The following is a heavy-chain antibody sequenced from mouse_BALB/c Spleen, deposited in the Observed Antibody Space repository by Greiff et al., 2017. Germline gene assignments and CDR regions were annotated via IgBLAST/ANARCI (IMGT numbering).Heavy chain of an antibody. CDR1: GFTFSSYG. J-gene: IGHJ2*01. CDR3: ARGRDYGYLDY. Sequence: EVNVVESGGDLVKPGGSLKLSCAASGFTFSSYGMSWVRQTPDKRLEWVATISSGGSYTYYPDSVKGRFTISRDNAKNTLYLQMSSLKSEDTAMYYCARGRDYGYLDYWGQGTTLTVSS. CDR2: ISSGGSYT. V-gene: IGHV5-6*01. D-gene: IGHD1-1*01.